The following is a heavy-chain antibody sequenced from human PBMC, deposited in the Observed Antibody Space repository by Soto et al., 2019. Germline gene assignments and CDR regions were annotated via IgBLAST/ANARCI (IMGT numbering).Heavy chain of an antibody. CDR1: GCSLSDYW. J-gene: IGHJ4*01. D-gene: IGHD6-19*01. CDR2: ISVDGRDT. CDR3: VRAPEQRPIAF. V-gene: IGHV3-74*03. Sequence: GGSLRLSCAASGCSLSDYWMHWVRQVPVKGLLWVSRISVDGRDTTYADSVKSRFTISRDNAKNTLYLQMDSLRDEYTAVYYCVRAPEQRPIAFWGHGSLVTVSS.